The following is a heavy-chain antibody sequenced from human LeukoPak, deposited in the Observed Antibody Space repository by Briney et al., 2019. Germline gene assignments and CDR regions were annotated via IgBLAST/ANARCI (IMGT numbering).Heavy chain of an antibody. CDR1: GGSISSYY. D-gene: IGHD3-22*01. CDR3: ARDLYYYDSSDYYSYYFDN. J-gene: IGHJ4*02. CDR2: IYYSGST. V-gene: IGHV4-59*12. Sequence: PSETLSLTCTVSGGSISSYYWTWIRQPPGKGLEWIGYIYYSGSTNYNPSLKSRVTTSVDTSKNQFSLNLSSVTAADTAVYYCARDLYYYDSSDYYSYYFDNWGQGTLVTVSS.